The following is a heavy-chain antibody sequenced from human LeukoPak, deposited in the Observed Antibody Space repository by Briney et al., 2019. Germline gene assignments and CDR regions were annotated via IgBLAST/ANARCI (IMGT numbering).Heavy chain of an antibody. CDR1: GGSISSYY. D-gene: IGHD3-10*01. V-gene: IGHV4-59*01. J-gene: IGHJ6*03. CDR3: ARDLVTMVRGVKLNYMDV. Sequence: SETLSLTCTVSGGSISSYYWSWIRQPPGKGLEWIGYIYYSGSTNYNPSLKSRVTISVGTSKNQFSLKLSSVTAADTAVYYCARDLVTMVRGVKLNYMDVWGKGTTVTISS. CDR2: IYYSGST.